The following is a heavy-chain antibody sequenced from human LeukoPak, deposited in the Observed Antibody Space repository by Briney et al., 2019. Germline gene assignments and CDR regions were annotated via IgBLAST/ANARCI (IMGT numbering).Heavy chain of an antibody. J-gene: IGHJ4*02. CDR1: GRSISSYY. CDR3: ARESGGYELDY. CDR2: IYYSGST. Sequence: NPSQTLSLTCSVSGRSISSYYWSWIRQPPGKGLEWIGYIYYSGSTNYNPSLKSRVTISVDTSKNQFSLKLSSVTAADTAVYYCARESGGYELDYWGQGTLVTVSS. D-gene: IGHD5-12*01. V-gene: IGHV4-59*01.